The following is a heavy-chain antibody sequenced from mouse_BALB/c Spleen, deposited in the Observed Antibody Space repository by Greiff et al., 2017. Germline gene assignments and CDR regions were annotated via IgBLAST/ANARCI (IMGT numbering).Heavy chain of an antibody. CDR2: ISDGGSYT. CDR1: GFTFSDYY. CDR3: ARESPSGYYGSSLYFDY. V-gene: IGHV5-4*02. D-gene: IGHD1-1*01. J-gene: IGHJ2*01. Sequence: EVKLMESGGGLVKPGGSLKLSCAASGFTFSDYYMYWVRQTPEKRLEWVATISDGGSYTYYPDSVKGRFTISRDNAKNNLYLQMSSLKSEDTAMYYCARESPSGYYGSSLYFDYWGQGTTLTVSS.